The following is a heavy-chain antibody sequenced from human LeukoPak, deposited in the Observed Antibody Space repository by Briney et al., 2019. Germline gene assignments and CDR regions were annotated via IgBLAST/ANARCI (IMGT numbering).Heavy chain of an antibody. CDR2: IIPIFGTT. Sequence: ASVKVSCKASGGTFSSYGISWVRQAPGQGLEWMGRIIPIFGTTNYAQKFQGRVTITTDESTSTAYMELSSLRSEDTAVYYCARDLRGYGSNWYDVDYWGQGTLVTVSS. V-gene: IGHV1-69*05. J-gene: IGHJ4*02. CDR3: ARDLRGYGSNWYDVDY. D-gene: IGHD6-13*01. CDR1: GGTFSSYG.